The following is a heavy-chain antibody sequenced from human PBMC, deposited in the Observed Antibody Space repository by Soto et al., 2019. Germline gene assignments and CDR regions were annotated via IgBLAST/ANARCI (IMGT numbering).Heavy chain of an antibody. J-gene: IGHJ6*02. V-gene: IGHV1-46*01. D-gene: IGHD4-4*01. CDR2: INPGGGST. Sequence: ASLKVSCKASGYTFTSYYMHWVRQAPEEGLEWMGIINPGGGSTSYAQKFQGRVTMTRDTSTSTVYMELSSLRSEDTAVYYCARAGATVPNPRVYYYYGMDVWGQGTTVTGSS. CDR3: ARAGATVPNPRVYYYYGMDV. CDR1: GYTFTSYY.